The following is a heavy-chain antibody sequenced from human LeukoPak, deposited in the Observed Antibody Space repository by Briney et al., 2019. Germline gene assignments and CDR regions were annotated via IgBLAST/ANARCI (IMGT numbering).Heavy chain of an antibody. CDR1: GFTFSSYW. Sequence: PGGSLRLSCAASGFTFSSYWMNWVRQAPGKGLEWVANIKQDGSEKYYVDSVKGRFTISRDNAKNSLYLQMNSLRAEDTAVYYCARAAGGYGGYDPLDAFDIWGQGTMVTVSS. D-gene: IGHD5-12*01. J-gene: IGHJ3*02. CDR3: ARAAGGYGGYDPLDAFDI. V-gene: IGHV3-7*01. CDR2: IKQDGSEK.